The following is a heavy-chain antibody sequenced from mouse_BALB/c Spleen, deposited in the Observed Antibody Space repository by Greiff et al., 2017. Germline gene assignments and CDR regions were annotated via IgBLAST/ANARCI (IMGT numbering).Heavy chain of an antibody. CDR3: ARTTMITIDY. J-gene: IGHJ2*01. Sequence: EVMLVESGGGLVKPGGSLKLSCAASGFTFSSYAMSWVRQPPEKRLEWVASISSGGSTYYPDSVKCRFTISRDNARNILYLQMSSLRSEDTAMYYCARTTMITIDYWGQGTTLTVSS. D-gene: IGHD2-4*01. CDR1: GFTFSSYA. V-gene: IGHV5-6-5*01. CDR2: ISSGGST.